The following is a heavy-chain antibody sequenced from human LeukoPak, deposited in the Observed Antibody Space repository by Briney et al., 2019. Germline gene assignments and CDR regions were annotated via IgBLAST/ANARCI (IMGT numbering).Heavy chain of an antibody. CDR3: ARGGRRYGSGSYYSASFDY. Sequence: PSETLSLTCAVYGGSFSGYYWSWIRQPPGKGLEWIGEINHSGSTNYNPSLKSRVTISVDTSENQFSLKLSSVTAADTAVYYCARGGRRYGSGSYYSASFDYWGQGTLVTVSS. CDR1: GGSFSGYY. V-gene: IGHV4-34*01. J-gene: IGHJ4*02. D-gene: IGHD3-10*01. CDR2: INHSGST.